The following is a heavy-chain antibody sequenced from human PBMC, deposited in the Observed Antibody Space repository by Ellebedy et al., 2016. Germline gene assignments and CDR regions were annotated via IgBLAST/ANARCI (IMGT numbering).Heavy chain of an antibody. CDR2: IGSTGYA. CDR3: AKGGIGETGGLED. Sequence: GGSLRLSCAASGFTFNNYAMTWVRQAPGKGLEWVSSIGSTGYAYYADSVKGRFTISRDKSLNALLLQMNSLGAEDTALYFCAKGGIGETGGLEDWGQGTLVTVSP. CDR1: GFTFNNYA. D-gene: IGHD6-13*01. V-gene: IGHV3-23*01. J-gene: IGHJ4*02.